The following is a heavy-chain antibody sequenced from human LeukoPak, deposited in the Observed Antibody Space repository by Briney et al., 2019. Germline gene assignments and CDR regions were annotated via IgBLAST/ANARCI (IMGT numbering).Heavy chain of an antibody. CDR1: GGSISSYY. J-gene: IGHJ4*02. CDR3: ARAPILYYFDC. CDR2: IYSTGST. V-gene: IGHV4-59*08. Sequence: PSETLSLTCTVSGGSISSYYWSWIRQPPGKELEWIGYIYSTGSTSYNPSLKSRVTISIDTSKNQFSLNPNSVTAADTAVYYCARAPILYYFDCWGQGTLVTVSS.